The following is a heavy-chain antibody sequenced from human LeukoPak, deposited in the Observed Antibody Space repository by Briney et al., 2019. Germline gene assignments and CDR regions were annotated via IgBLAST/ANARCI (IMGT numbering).Heavy chain of an antibody. J-gene: IGHJ4*02. V-gene: IGHV3-53*01. CDR1: GFTISTKY. CDR2: IKSGTDT. CDR3: TRGYGGDPTTTYSGYDN. D-gene: IGHD5-12*01. Sequence: GGSLRLSCAASGFTISTKYMSWVRQAPGKGLEWVSVIKSGTDTRYADSVKGRFTISRDNSKNTLYLQMNSLKTEDTAVYYCTRGYGGDPTTTYSGYDNWGQGTLVTVSS.